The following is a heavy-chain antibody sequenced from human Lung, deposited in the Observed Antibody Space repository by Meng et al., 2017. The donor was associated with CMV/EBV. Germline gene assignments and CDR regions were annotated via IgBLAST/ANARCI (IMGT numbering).Heavy chain of an antibody. CDR3: ARLGGLRFAFWYCMDV. CDR1: GGSVSSGSYY. J-gene: IGHJ6*02. Sequence: ESLKISCTVSGGSVSSGSYYWSWIRQPPGKGLEWIGYIYYSGSTNYNPSLKSRVTISVDTSKNQFSLKLSSVTAADTAVYYCARLGGLRFAFWYCMDVWGQGTTVTVS. V-gene: IGHV4-61*01. CDR2: IYYSGST. D-gene: IGHD3-3*01.